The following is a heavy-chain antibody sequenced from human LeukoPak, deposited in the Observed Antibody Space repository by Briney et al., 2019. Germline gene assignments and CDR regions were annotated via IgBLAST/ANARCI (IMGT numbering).Heavy chain of an antibody. CDR2: IYHSGST. J-gene: IGHJ5*02. Sequence: SETLSLTCTVSGYSISSGYYWGWIRQPPGKGLEWIGSIYHSGSTYYNPSLKSRVTISVDTSKNQFSLKLSSVTAADTAVYYCARAPRPVLRSLEWTYNWFDPWGQGTLVTVSS. D-gene: IGHD3-3*01. CDR3: ARAPRPVLRSLEWTYNWFDP. CDR1: GYSISSGYY. V-gene: IGHV4-38-2*02.